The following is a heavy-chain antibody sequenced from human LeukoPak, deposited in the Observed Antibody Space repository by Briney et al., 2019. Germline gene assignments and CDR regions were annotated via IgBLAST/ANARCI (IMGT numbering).Heavy chain of an antibody. D-gene: IGHD1-26*01. CDR2: INHSGST. Sequence: SETLSLTCAVYGGSFSGYYWSWIRQPPGKGLEWIGEINHSGSTNYNPSLKSRVTISVDTSKNQFSLKLSSVTAADTAVYYCAIWDPEDDAFGIWGQGTMVTVSS. CDR1: GGSFSGYY. CDR3: AIWDPEDDAFGI. V-gene: IGHV4-34*01. J-gene: IGHJ3*02.